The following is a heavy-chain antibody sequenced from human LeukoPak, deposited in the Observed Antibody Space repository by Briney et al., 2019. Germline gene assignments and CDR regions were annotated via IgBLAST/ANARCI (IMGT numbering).Heavy chain of an antibody. Sequence: GGSLRLFCAASGFTFSSYAMHWVRQAPGKGLEWVAVISYDGSNKYYADSVKGRFTISRDNSKNTLYLQMNSLRAEDTAVYYCARGGAAFRSHFDYWGQGTLVTVSS. CDR3: ARGGAAFRSHFDY. D-gene: IGHD2-15*01. J-gene: IGHJ4*02. CDR2: ISYDGSNK. CDR1: GFTFSSYA. V-gene: IGHV3-30*04.